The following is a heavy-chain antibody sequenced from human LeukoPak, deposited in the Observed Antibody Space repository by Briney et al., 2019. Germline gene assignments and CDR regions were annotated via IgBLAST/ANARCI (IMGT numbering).Heavy chain of an antibody. CDR3: AKDAYYYDSSGYYVY. J-gene: IGHJ4*02. CDR2: ISGSGGST. D-gene: IGHD3-22*01. Sequence: PGGSLRLSCAASGFTFSSYAMSWVRQAPGKGLEWVSAISGSGGSTYYADSVEGRFTISRDNSKNTLYLQMNSLRAEDTAVYYCAKDAYYYDSSGYYVYWGQGTLVTVSS. V-gene: IGHV3-23*01. CDR1: GFTFSSYA.